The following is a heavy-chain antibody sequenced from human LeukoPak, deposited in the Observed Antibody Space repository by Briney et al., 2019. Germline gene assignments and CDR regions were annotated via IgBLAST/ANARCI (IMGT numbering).Heavy chain of an antibody. CDR1: GYTFTGYY. CDR3: ARGPPNWGYDY. CDR2: INPSSGDT. Sequence: ASVKVSCKVSGYTFTGYYLHWLRQAPGQGLEWMGRINPSSGDTNYAQKFQGRVTMTRDTSINTASMALSSLRSDDTAVYYCARGPPNWGYDYWGPGTLVTVSS. J-gene: IGHJ4*02. D-gene: IGHD7-27*01. V-gene: IGHV1-2*06.